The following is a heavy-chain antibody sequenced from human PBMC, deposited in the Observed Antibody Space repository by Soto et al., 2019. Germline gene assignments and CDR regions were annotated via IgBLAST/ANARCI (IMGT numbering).Heavy chain of an antibody. CDR2: MNPNSGNT. Sequence: QVQLVQSGAEVKKPGASVKVSCKASGYTFISYDINWVRKATGQGLEWMGWMNPNSGNTGYAQKFHGRVNITRNTSIITAYMELSSLIYEDTAVYYCARDMGAGYINNWGQGTLVTVSS. CDR3: ARDMGAGYINN. D-gene: IGHD5-12*01. J-gene: IGHJ4*02. CDR1: GYTFISYD. V-gene: IGHV1-8*01.